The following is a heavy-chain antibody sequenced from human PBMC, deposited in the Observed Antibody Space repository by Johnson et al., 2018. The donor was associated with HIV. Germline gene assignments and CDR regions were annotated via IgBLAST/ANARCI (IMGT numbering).Heavy chain of an antibody. J-gene: IGHJ3*02. V-gene: IGHV3-66*01. CDR2: IYSGGST. Sequence: VQLVESGGGVVQPGGSLRLSCAASGFTVSSNYMSWVRQAPGKGLEWVSLIYSGGSTYYADSAKGRFTISRDNSNNPLFLQMNSLRAEDTAVYYCARGWLFLDAFDIWGQGTMVTVSS. CDR3: ARGWLFLDAFDI. CDR1: GFTVSSNY. D-gene: IGHD3-9*01.